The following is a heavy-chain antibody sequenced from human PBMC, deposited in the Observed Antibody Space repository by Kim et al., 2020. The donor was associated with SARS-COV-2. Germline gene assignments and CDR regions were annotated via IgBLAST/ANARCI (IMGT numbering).Heavy chain of an antibody. J-gene: IGHJ6*02. V-gene: IGHV3-30*02. Sequence: VKGRFTNSRDNSKNTLYLQMNSLRAEDTAVYYCAKDGDPGDDFASGMDVWGQGTTVTVSS. D-gene: IGHD3-3*01. CDR3: AKDGDPGDDFASGMDV.